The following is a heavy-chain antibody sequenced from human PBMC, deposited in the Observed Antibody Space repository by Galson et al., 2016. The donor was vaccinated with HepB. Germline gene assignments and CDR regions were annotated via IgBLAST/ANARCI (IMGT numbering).Heavy chain of an antibody. D-gene: IGHD4-23*01. Sequence: SLRLSCAASGFIFRNYAMSWVRQAPGKGLEWVAGINGYGDRAYYADSVRGRFTISRDNSKNTLYLQVDSLRAEDTAIYYCAKSKLHHGFDPFDVWGRGTMVTVS. CDR3: AKSKLHHGFDPFDV. CDR2: INGYGDRA. CDR1: GFIFRNYA. V-gene: IGHV3-23*01. J-gene: IGHJ3*01.